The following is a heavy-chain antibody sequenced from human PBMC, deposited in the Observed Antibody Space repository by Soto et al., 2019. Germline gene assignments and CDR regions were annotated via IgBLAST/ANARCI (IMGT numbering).Heavy chain of an antibody. Sequence: TLSLTCTVSGDSIGSGDSYWSWIRQPPGKGLEWIGCIYYSGSTYYNPSLKRRFTISVDTSKNQFSLKLSSVTAADTAVYYCARVPRSGIYDILTGPDYWGQGTLVTVSS. CDR3: ARVPRSGIYDILTGPDY. D-gene: IGHD3-9*01. J-gene: IGHJ4*02. CDR2: IYYSGST. V-gene: IGHV4-30-4*01. CDR1: GDSIGSGDSY.